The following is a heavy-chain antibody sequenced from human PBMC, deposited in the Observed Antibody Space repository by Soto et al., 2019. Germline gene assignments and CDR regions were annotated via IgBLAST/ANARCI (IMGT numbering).Heavy chain of an antibody. CDR2: IYHSGST. CDR1: GGSISSGGYS. J-gene: IGHJ4*02. V-gene: IGHV4-30-2*05. Sequence: PSETLSLTCAVSGGSISSGGYSWSWIRQPPGKGLEWIGYIYHSGSTDCNPSLKSRVTISVDTSKNQFSLKLSSVTAADTAVYYCARDKITGLFDYWGQGTLVTVSS. CDR3: ARDKITGLFDY. D-gene: IGHD2-8*02.